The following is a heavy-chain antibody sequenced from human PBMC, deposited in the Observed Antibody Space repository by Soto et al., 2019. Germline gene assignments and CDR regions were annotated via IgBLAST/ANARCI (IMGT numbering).Heavy chain of an antibody. Sequence: QVQLQESGPGLLKPSQTLSLTCTVSGDSLNSAYSCWSWIRQLPGKGLEWVGSFCYNTYTYYNPSLESRLTISVDTSKDQLSMNINSVTVADTAVYYCTRGMDRAKTGYWGQGTLVTVSS. CDR2: FCYNTYT. CDR1: GDSLNSAYSC. CDR3: TRGMDRAKTGY. V-gene: IGHV4-31*03. D-gene: IGHD5-18*01. J-gene: IGHJ4*02.